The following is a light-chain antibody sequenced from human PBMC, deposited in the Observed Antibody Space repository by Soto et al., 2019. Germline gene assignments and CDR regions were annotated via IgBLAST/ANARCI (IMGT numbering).Light chain of an antibody. CDR2: SAS. Sequence: EIVLTQPPGTLSLSPGERGTLSCRASQNLGTLYLAWFQQKSGQAPRLLIYSASRRATGIPDRFTGSGSGTDFNLTINRVETEDFAVYLCQQYAGSPRTFGQGTKLEIK. J-gene: IGKJ1*01. CDR3: QQYAGSPRT. V-gene: IGKV3-20*01. CDR1: QNLGTLY.